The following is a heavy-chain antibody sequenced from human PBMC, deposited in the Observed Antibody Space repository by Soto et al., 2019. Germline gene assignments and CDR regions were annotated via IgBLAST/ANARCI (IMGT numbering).Heavy chain of an antibody. CDR1: GGSMSRYY. V-gene: IGHV4-59*01. Sequence: SETLSLTCTVSGGSMSRYYWTWIRQPPGKGLEWIGNIHYTGSTNYNPSLKSRVTILPATSTSQFSLKVSSVTAAATAVYYCARDLTISSTDGPLDPWGQGTLVTVSS. J-gene: IGHJ5*01. CDR2: IHYTGST. CDR3: ARDLTISSTDGPLDP. D-gene: IGHD1-1*01.